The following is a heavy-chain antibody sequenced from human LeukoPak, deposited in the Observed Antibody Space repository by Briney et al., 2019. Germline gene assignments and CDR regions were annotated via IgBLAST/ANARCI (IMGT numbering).Heavy chain of an antibody. CDR3: ARHRAPYYYDSSGYKD. V-gene: IGHV4-59*08. CDR1: GGSISSYY. CDR2: IYYSGST. D-gene: IGHD3-22*01. Sequence: SETLSLTCTVSGGSISSYYWSCIRQPPGKGLEWIGYIYYSGSTNYNPSLKSRVTISVDTSKNQFSLKLSSVTAADTAVYYCARHRAPYYYDSSGYKDWGQGTLVTVSS. J-gene: IGHJ4*02.